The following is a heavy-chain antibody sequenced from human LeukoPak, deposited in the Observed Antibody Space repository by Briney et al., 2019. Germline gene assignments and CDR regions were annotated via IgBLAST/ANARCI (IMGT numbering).Heavy chain of an antibody. D-gene: IGHD3-22*01. Sequence: SETLSLTCTVSGGSISSYYWSWIRQPVGKGLEWIGRIYTSGSTNYNPSLKSRVTMSVDTSKNQFSLKLSSVTAADTAVYYCAGEAAYYYDSSQVTWGQGTLVTVSS. CDR3: AGEAAYYYDSSQVT. J-gene: IGHJ4*02. CDR1: GGSISSYY. CDR2: IYTSGST. V-gene: IGHV4-4*07.